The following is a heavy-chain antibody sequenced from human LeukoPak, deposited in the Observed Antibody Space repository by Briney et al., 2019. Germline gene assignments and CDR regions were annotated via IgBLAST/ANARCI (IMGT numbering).Heavy chain of an antibody. CDR3: ARGRLGRQHASFFDS. J-gene: IGHJ4*02. CDR1: DGSMGAYY. V-gene: IGHV4-59*08. Sequence: SETLSLTCSVSDGSMGAYYWGWIRQPPGKGLEWIGYIYYSGSTTYNPSLKSRVTVSVDTSKNQFSLKLTSMTAADTAVYYCARGRLGRQHASFFDSWGQGTLVTVSS. D-gene: IGHD2-2*01. CDR2: IYYSGST.